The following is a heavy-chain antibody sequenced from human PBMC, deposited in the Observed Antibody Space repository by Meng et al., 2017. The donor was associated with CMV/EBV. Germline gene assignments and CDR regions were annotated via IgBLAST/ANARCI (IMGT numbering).Heavy chain of an antibody. Sequence: ASVKVSCKASGYTFTSYGISWVRQAPGQGLEWMGWISAYNGNTNYAQKFQGRVTMTRDTSISTAYMELSRLRSDDTAVYYCARDGGYCSSTSCYRWFDPWGQGTLVTVSS. D-gene: IGHD2-2*01. J-gene: IGHJ5*02. V-gene: IGHV1-18*01. CDR2: ISAYNGNT. CDR3: ARDGGYCSSTSCYRWFDP. CDR1: GYTFTSYG.